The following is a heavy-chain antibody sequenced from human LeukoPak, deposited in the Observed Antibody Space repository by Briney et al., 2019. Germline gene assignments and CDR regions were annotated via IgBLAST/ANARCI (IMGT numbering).Heavy chain of an antibody. J-gene: IGHJ3*02. Sequence: GGSLRLSCAASGFTFSTFGMHWVRQAPGKGPEWVAVISYDGRKNYYADSVKGRFTISRDNAKNSLYLQMNSLRAEDTAVYYCAVAYYYGSGDAFDIWGQGTKVTVSS. D-gene: IGHD3-10*01. CDR1: GFTFSTFG. CDR3: AVAYYYGSGDAFDI. V-gene: IGHV3-30*03. CDR2: ISYDGRKN.